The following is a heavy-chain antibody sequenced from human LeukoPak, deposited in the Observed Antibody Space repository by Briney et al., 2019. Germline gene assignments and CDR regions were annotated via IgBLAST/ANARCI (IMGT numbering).Heavy chain of an antibody. D-gene: IGHD6-19*01. V-gene: IGHV3-33*01. CDR3: ARAVGPFDY. J-gene: IGHJ4*02. CDR2: IWNDGSNK. CDR1: GFTFSIYG. Sequence: GGSLRLSCTASGFTFSIYGMHWVRQAPGKGLEWVAVIWNDGSNKYYADSLKGRFTISRDNSKNTLYLQINSLRVEDTAVHYCARAVGPFDYWGQGTLVTVSS.